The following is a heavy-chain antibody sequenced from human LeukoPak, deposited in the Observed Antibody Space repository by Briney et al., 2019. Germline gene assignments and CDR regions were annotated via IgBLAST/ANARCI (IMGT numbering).Heavy chain of an antibody. D-gene: IGHD4-17*01. J-gene: IGHJ4*02. CDR2: ISTMSSTK. V-gene: IGHV3-48*02. CDR3: ARGKIGYYYGDYDGY. CDR1: GFTFSSYD. Sequence: PGGSLRLSCAASGFTFSSYDMNWVRQAPGKGLEWVSYISTMSSTKYYADPVKGRFTISRDNAKNSLYLQMNSLRDEDTAVYYCARGKIGYYYGDYDGYWGQGTPVTVSS.